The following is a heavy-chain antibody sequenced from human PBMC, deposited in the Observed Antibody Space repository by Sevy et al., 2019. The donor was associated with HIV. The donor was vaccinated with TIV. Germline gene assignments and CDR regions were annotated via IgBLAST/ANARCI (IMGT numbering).Heavy chain of an antibody. CDR2: ISGFGNT. Sequence: GGPLRLSCVASGFTFNTHVMNWVRQAPGKGLEWVSSISGFGNTYYVDSVRGWFTISRDNAKNTLYLQMNSLRADDTAVYYCAKVLNPALESMMEVTVRSLKGFDVWGQGTMVTVSS. V-gene: IGHV3-23*01. CDR1: GFTFNTHV. CDR3: AKVLNPALESMMEVTVRSLKGFDV. J-gene: IGHJ3*01. D-gene: IGHD3-22*01.